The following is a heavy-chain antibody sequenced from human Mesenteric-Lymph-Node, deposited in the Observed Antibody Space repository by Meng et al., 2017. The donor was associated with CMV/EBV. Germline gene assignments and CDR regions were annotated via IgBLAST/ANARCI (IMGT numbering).Heavy chain of an antibody. J-gene: IGHJ4*02. Sequence: ASVKVSCKTSGYSFTSYGINWVRQAPGQGLEWMGWISCYNGETNYAQSLQGRVTMTTETSTSTVYMELRSLRFDDTAVYFCARDPYSRTGIDYWGQGTMVTVSS. V-gene: IGHV1-18*01. D-gene: IGHD2-21*01. CDR3: ARDPYSRTGIDY. CDR2: ISCYNGET. CDR1: GYSFTSYG.